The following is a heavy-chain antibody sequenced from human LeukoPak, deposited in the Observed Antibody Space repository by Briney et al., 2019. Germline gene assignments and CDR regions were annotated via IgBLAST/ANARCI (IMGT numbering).Heavy chain of an antibody. CDR3: ARSCSSTSCYRGWFDP. V-gene: IGHV4-34*01. Sequence: SETLSLTCAVYGGSFSGYYWSWIRPPPGKGLEWSGEINHSGSTYYNPSLKSRVTISVDRSKNQFSLKLSSVTAADTAVYYCARSCSSTSCYRGWFDPWGQGTLVTVSS. J-gene: IGHJ5*02. CDR2: INHSGST. CDR1: GGSFSGYY. D-gene: IGHD2-2*02.